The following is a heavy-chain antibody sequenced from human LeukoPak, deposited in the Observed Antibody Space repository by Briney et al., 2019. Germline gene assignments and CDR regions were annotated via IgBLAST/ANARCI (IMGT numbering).Heavy chain of an antibody. D-gene: IGHD3-9*01. CDR1: GYTFTSYG. Sequence: ASVKVSCKASGYTFTSYGISWVRQAPGQGLEWMGWISAYNGNTNYAQKLQGRVTMTTDTSTSTAYMELSRLRSDDTAVYYCARALGNRRVLRYFDWLLLYWGQGTLVTVSS. CDR3: ARALGNRRVLRYFDWLLLY. J-gene: IGHJ4*02. V-gene: IGHV1-18*01. CDR2: ISAYNGNT.